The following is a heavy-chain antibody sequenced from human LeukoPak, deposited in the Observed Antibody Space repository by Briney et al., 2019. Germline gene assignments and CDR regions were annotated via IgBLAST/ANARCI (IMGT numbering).Heavy chain of an antibody. Sequence: SETLSLTCTVSGGSISNYYWSWIRQPPGKGLEWIGYIYYSGNTNYNPSLKSRVTISLDRSKNQISLKLSSVTAADTAVYYCARHRGYDSGGYYRWFDPWGPGTLVTVSS. D-gene: IGHD3-22*01. J-gene: IGHJ5*02. CDR3: ARHRGYDSGGYYRWFDP. CDR1: GGSISNYY. V-gene: IGHV4-59*08. CDR2: IYYSGNT.